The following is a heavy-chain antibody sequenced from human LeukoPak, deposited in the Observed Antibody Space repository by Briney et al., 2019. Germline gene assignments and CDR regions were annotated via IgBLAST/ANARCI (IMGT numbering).Heavy chain of an antibody. J-gene: IGHJ2*01. CDR2: INSDGSST. CDR3: ARAASNIVVAGDWYFDL. Sequence: GSLRLSCAASGFTFSSYRMHWVRQAPGKGLVWVSRINSDGSSTSYADSVKGRFTISTDNAKNTLYLQMNSLRAEDTAVYYCARAASNIVVAGDWYFDLWGRGTLVTVSS. CDR1: GFTFSSYR. D-gene: IGHD6-19*01. V-gene: IGHV3-74*01.